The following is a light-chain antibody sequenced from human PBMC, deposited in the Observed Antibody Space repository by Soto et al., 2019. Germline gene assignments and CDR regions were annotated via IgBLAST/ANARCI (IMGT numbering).Light chain of an antibody. Sequence: DIQMTQSPSSLSASVGDRVTITCRASQSISSYLNWYQQKPGKAPTILIYAASSLQSGVPSRFSGSGSGTDFTLTISSLHPEDFATYYCQQGYSTLFTFGPGTKVDIK. CDR3: QQGYSTLFT. J-gene: IGKJ3*01. CDR2: AAS. V-gene: IGKV1-39*01. CDR1: QSISSY.